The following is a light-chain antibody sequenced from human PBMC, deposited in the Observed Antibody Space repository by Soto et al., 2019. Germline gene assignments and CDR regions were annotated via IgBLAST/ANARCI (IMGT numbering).Light chain of an antibody. V-gene: IGKV3-20*01. CDR3: QQYGSSPLT. CDR2: ETS. Sequence: DILMTQSPATLSLSPGGRATLSCRASQSVSSNLAWYQQKPGQAPRLLIYETSTRANGIPARFSGSGSGTDFALTISRLEPEDFAVYYCQQYGSSPLTFGGGTKVDI. J-gene: IGKJ4*01. CDR1: QSVSSN.